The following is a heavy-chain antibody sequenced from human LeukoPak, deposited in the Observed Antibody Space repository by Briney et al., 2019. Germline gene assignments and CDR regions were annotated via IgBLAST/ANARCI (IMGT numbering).Heavy chain of an antibody. CDR1: GYTFTSYG. V-gene: IGHV1-18*01. CDR2: SSAYNGNT. Sequence: ASVKVSCKASGYTFTSYGISWVRQAPGQGREWMGWSSAYNGNTNCAQKLQGRVTMITDTSTSTVYMELRSLRSDDTAVYYCARRGQYRLEAYAFDIWGQGTMVTVSS. J-gene: IGHJ3*02. CDR3: ARRGQYRLEAYAFDI. D-gene: IGHD2-2*01.